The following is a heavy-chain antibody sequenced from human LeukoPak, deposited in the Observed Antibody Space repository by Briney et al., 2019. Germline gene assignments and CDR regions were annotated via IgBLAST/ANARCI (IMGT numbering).Heavy chain of an antibody. V-gene: IGHV3-30*03. D-gene: IGHD3-10*01. J-gene: IGHJ4*02. Sequence: GGSLRLSCAASGFTFRNYGMHWVRQAPGKGLEWVSIISYDGNNKYYADSVKRRFTISRDNSQSTLYLQMNGLRTEDTAIYFCATLRFGSGSYYADYWGQGTQVTVSS. CDR2: ISYDGNNK. CDR3: ATLRFGSGSYYADY. CDR1: GFTFRNYG.